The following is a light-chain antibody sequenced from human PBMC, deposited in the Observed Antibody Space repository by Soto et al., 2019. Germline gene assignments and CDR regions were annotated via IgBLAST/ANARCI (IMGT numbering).Light chain of an antibody. V-gene: IGKV3-20*01. J-gene: IGKJ1*01. CDR2: GAS. CDR3: QQYGSLVT. Sequence: EILLTQSPATLSLSPGEGATLSCRASQSVSSYLAWYQQKPGQAPRLLIYGASSTATGIPSMSGGSCSRNVFIITISRLAHEYVALDYYQQYGSLVTFGQGTQVDIK. CDR1: QSVSSY.